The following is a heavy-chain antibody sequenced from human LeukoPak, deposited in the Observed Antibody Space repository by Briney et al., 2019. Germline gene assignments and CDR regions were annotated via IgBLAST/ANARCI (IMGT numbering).Heavy chain of an antibody. V-gene: IGHV3-21*01. CDR2: ISSSSSYI. D-gene: IGHD3-22*01. CDR3: ARDYYDSSGYFGGLDY. Sequence: GGSLRLSCAASGFTFSSYSMNWVRQAPGKGLEWVSSISSSSSYIYYADSVKGRFTISRDNAKNSLYLQMNSLRAEDTAVYYCARDYYDSSGYFGGLDYWGQGTLVTVSS. CDR1: GFTFSSYS. J-gene: IGHJ4*02.